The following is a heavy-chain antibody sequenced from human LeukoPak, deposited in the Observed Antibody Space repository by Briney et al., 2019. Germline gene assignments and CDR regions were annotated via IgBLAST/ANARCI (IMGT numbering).Heavy chain of an antibody. J-gene: IGHJ4*02. CDR1: GFTFSSYN. Sequence: GGSLRLSCAASGFTFSSYNMKWVRQAPGKGLEWVSYISPASDTIHYADSMRGRYTISRDNSKSTLCLQMNSLRAEDTAVYYCAKQLGYCSDGSCYFPYWGQGTLVTVSS. D-gene: IGHD2-15*01. CDR3: AKQLGYCSDGSCYFPY. CDR2: ISPASDTI. V-gene: IGHV3-48*01.